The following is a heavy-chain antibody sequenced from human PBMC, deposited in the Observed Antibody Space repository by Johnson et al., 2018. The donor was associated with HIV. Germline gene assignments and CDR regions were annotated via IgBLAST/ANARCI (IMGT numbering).Heavy chain of an antibody. J-gene: IGHJ3*02. V-gene: IGHV3-23*04. CDR3: AKPKRIVVEEADAFDI. D-gene: IGHD3-22*01. CDR2: ISGSGGST. CDR1: GFTFSSYA. Sequence: VQLVESGGGLVQPGGSLRLSCAASGFTFSSYAMSWVRQAPGKGLEWVSAISGSGGSTYSADSVKGRFPISRDNSKNTLYLQMNSLRAEDTAVYYCAKPKRIVVEEADAFDIWGQGTMVTVSS.